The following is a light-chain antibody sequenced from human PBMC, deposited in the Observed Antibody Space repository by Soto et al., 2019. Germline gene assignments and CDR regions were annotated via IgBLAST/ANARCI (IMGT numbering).Light chain of an antibody. CDR2: DAS. CDR1: QGISSA. J-gene: IGKJ5*01. Sequence: AIQLTQSPSSLSASVGDRVILTCRASQGISSALAWYQQKPGKAPKLLIYDASSLESGVPSRFRGSGSGTDFTLSISSLQPEDFANYYCQPFNNYLVTFGQGTRLEIK. CDR3: QPFNNYLVT. V-gene: IGKV1D-13*01.